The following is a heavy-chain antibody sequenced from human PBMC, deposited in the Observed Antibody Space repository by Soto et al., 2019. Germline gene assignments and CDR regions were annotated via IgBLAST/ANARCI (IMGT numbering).Heavy chain of an antibody. CDR3: ARDANLGFSSSWFMDY. Sequence: GGSLRLSCAASGFTFSSYAMSWVRQAPGKGLEWVAIVYNDGSNKYYGDSVKGRFTISRDNSRNSVFLQMNSLRADDTAVYYCARDANLGFSSSWFMDYWGQGTRVTVSS. D-gene: IGHD6-13*01. J-gene: IGHJ4*02. CDR1: GFTFSSYA. V-gene: IGHV3-33*08. CDR2: VYNDGSNK.